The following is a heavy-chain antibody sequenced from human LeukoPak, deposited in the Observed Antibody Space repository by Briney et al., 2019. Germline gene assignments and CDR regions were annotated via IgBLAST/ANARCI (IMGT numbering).Heavy chain of an antibody. Sequence: SETLSLTCTVSGGSISSHYWSWIRQPPGKGLEWIGYIYYSGSTNYNPSLKSRVTISVDTSKNQFSLKLSSVTAADTAVYYCARGYSGYDLGYWGQGTVVTVSS. CDR3: ARGYSGYDLGY. V-gene: IGHV4-59*11. CDR2: IYYSGST. J-gene: IGHJ4*02. CDR1: GGSISSHY. D-gene: IGHD5-12*01.